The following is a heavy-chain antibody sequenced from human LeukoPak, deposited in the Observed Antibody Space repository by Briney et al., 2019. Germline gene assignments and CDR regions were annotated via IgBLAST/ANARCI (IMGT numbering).Heavy chain of an antibody. CDR2: ISGSGGST. CDR3: AKGHGYPH. V-gene: IGHV3-23*01. CDR1: GFTFSSYA. Sequence: GGSLRLSCAASGFTFSSYAMSCVRQAPGKGLEWVSAISGSGGSTYYADPVKGRFPISRDNSKNTLYLQMNSLRAEDTDVYYCAKGHGYPHWGQGTLVTVSS. D-gene: IGHD6-13*01. J-gene: IGHJ4*02.